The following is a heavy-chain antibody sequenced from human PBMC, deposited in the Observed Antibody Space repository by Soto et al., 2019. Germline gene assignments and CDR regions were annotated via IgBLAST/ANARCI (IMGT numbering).Heavy chain of an antibody. D-gene: IGHD3-9*01. CDR3: ARSTYYDILTGPYYSYAMDV. CDR2: IYSEGTP. Sequence: GGSLRLSCAASGFTVGSNYMSWVRQAPGKGLEWVSVIYSEGTPYYADSVKGRFTISRENSNNTLYLHMNNLRAEDTAVYYCARSTYYDILTGPYYSYAMDVWCQGTTVTVSS. CDR1: GFTVGSNY. J-gene: IGHJ6*02. V-gene: IGHV3-53*01.